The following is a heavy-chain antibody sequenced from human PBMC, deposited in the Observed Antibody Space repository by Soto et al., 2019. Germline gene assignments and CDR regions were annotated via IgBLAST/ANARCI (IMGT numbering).Heavy chain of an antibody. CDR3: ARDGDSSGYSPNRLDY. V-gene: IGHV1-2*02. J-gene: IGHJ4*02. D-gene: IGHD3-22*01. CDR1: GYTFTGYY. Sequence: GASVKVSCKASGYTFTGYYMHWVRQAPGQGLEWMGWINPNSGGTNYAQKFQGRVTMTRDTSISTAYMELSRLRSDDTAVYYCARDGDSSGYSPNRLDYWGQGTLVTVS. CDR2: INPNSGGT.